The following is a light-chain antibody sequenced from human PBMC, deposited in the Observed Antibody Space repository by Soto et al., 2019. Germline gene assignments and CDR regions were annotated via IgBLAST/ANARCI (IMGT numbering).Light chain of an antibody. Sequence: QSALTQPASVSGSPGQSITISCTGTSSDVGGYNYVSWYQQHPGKAPKLMIYEVSNRPSGVSNRFSGSKSGNTASLTISGLQAEDEADYYCSSYTSNRTLVFGGVTKLTVL. CDR1: SSDVGGYNY. CDR2: EVS. V-gene: IGLV2-14*01. CDR3: SSYTSNRTLV. J-gene: IGLJ2*01.